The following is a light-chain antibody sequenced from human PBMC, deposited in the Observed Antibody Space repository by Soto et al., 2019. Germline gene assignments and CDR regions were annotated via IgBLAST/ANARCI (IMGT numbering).Light chain of an antibody. V-gene: IGLV2-14*01. J-gene: IGLJ1*01. Sequence: QSALTHPASVSGSPGQSMTISCTGTSSDVGGYNYVSWYQQHPGKAPKLMIYEVSNRPSGVSNRFSGSKSGNTASLTISGLQAEDEADYYCSPYTSSSTLLYVFGTGTKVTVL. CDR2: EVS. CDR1: SSDVGGYNY. CDR3: SPYTSSSTLLYV.